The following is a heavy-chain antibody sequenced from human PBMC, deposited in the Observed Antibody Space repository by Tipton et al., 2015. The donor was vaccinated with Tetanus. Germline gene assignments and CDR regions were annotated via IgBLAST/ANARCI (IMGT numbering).Heavy chain of an antibody. J-gene: IGHJ5*02. CDR1: GGSISSYY. V-gene: IGHV4-34*01. Sequence: TLSLTCTVSGGSISSYYWAWFRQPPGKGLEWIGEIDHSGNTRYNPSLKSRLTISVDTSKDQFSLKLSSVVAADTAVYYCARGPRAYDRWGQGALVTVSS. CDR2: IDHSGNT. CDR3: ARGPRAYDR.